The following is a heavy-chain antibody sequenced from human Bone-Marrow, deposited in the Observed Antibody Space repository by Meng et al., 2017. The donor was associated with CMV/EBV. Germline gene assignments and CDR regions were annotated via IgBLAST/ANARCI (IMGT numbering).Heavy chain of an antibody. CDR3: ARGFLQLVFPFDS. Sequence: SETLSLTCTVSGGSISSYYWSWIRQPPGKGLEWIGYIYYSGSTNYNPSLKSRVTISVDTSKNQFSLKLSSVTAADTAVYYCARGFLQLVFPFDSWGQGTLVTVSS. CDR1: GGSISSYY. CDR2: IYYSGST. J-gene: IGHJ4*02. D-gene: IGHD6-6*01. V-gene: IGHV4-59*01.